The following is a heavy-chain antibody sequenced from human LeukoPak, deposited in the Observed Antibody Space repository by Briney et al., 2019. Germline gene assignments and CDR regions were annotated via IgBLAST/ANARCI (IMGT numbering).Heavy chain of an antibody. CDR3: AKWDGYADY. CDR2: VSGTGSNT. Sequence: GGSLRLSCAASGFTFSSYGISWVRQAPGKGLEWVSGVSGTGSNTYYLDSVKGRFTISRDNSKNTVYLQMNSLRAEDSALYYCAKWDGYADYWGRGTLVTVSS. J-gene: IGHJ4*02. V-gene: IGHV3-23*01. CDR1: GFTFSSYG. D-gene: IGHD5-24*01.